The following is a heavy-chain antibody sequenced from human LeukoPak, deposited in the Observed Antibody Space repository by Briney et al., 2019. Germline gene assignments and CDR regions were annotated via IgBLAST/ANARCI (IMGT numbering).Heavy chain of an antibody. CDR2: IRSKANSYAT. V-gene: IGHV3-73*01. CDR1: GFTFSGSA. CDR3: TRPSGSYWFDP. Sequence: GGSLRLSCAASGFTFSGSAMHWVRQASGKGLEWVGRIRSKANSYATAYAASVKGRFTISRDDSKNTAYLQMNSLRTEDTAVYYCTRPSGSYWFDPWGQGTLVTVSS. J-gene: IGHJ5*02. D-gene: IGHD1-26*01.